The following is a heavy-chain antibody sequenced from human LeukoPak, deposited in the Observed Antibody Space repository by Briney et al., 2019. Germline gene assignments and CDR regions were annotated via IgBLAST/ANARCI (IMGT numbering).Heavy chain of an antibody. J-gene: IGHJ4*02. CDR2: ITPSGGT. V-gene: IGHV1-2*02. D-gene: IGHD1-26*01. CDR3: ARNRLGGGFSPLGY. CDR1: GSTFTSYA. Sequence: GASVKVSCKASGSTFTSYAMHWVRQAPGQGLELMECITPSGGTNYPQKFQCRVAITTDTSITTAYMDLSKLTFDATGLYFCARNRLGGGFSPLGYWGQGALVTVSS.